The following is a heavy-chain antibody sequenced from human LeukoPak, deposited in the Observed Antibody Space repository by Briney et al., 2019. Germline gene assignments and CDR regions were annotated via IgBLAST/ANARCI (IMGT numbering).Heavy chain of an antibody. CDR2: INSDGGST. Sequence: PGGSLRLSCAASGFTFSSYWMHWVRQAPGKGLVWVSRINSDGGSTSYADSVKGRFTISRDNAKNTLYLQMNSLRAEDTAVYYCARSTRLFRQYDYWGQGTLVTVSS. D-gene: IGHD3-22*01. CDR3: ARSTRLFRQYDY. V-gene: IGHV3-74*01. J-gene: IGHJ4*02. CDR1: GFTFSSYW.